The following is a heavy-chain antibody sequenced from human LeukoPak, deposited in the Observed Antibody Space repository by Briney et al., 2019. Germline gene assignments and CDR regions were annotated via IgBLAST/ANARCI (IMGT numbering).Heavy chain of an antibody. CDR2: IYYSGST. J-gene: IGHJ4*02. CDR1: GGSISSSSYC. V-gene: IGHV4-39*01. CDR3: ARHVAPRLLDY. D-gene: IGHD2-21*01. Sequence: PSETLSLTCTVSGGSISSSSYCWGWIRQPPGKGLEWIGSIYYSGSTYYNPSLKSRVTISVDTSKNQFSLKLSSVTAADTAVYYCARHVAPRLLDYWGQGTLVTVSS.